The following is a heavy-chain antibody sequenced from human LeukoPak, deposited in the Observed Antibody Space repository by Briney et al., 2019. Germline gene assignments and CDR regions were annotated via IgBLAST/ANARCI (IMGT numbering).Heavy chain of an antibody. J-gene: IGHJ4*02. CDR3: ARAGGWNYVFDY. Sequence: GGSLRLSCAASGFTFSDAYMSWVRQAPGKGLEWVSVTYSGGSTNYADSVKGRFTISRDNSKNTLDLQMNSLRAEDTAVYYCARAGGWNYVFDYWGQGTLVTVSS. D-gene: IGHD1-7*01. V-gene: IGHV3-53*01. CDR1: GFTFSDAY. CDR2: TYSGGST.